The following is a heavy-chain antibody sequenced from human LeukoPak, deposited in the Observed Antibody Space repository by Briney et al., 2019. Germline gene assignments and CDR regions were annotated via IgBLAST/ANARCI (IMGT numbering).Heavy chain of an antibody. Sequence: GGSLRLSCAASGFTFSSYSMNWVRQAPGKGLEWVTSISSSSSYIYYADSVKGRFTISRDNAKNSLYLQMNSLRAEDTAVYYCARDDSSGYYFNYWGQGTLVTVSS. CDR1: GFTFSSYS. CDR2: ISSSSSYI. CDR3: ARDDSSGYYFNY. D-gene: IGHD3-22*01. V-gene: IGHV3-21*01. J-gene: IGHJ4*02.